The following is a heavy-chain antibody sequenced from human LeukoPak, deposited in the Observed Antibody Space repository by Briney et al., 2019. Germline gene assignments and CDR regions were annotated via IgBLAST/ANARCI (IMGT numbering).Heavy chain of an antibody. Sequence: SETLSLTCTVSGGSISSSSYYWGWIRQPPGKGLEWIGSIYYSGSTYCNPSLKSRVTISVDTSKNQFSLKLSSVTAADAAVYYCARQNGRHIIYFDYWGQGTLVTVSS. V-gene: IGHV4-39*01. CDR2: IYYSGST. D-gene: IGHD3-10*01. J-gene: IGHJ4*02. CDR1: GGSISSSSYY. CDR3: ARQNGRHIIYFDY.